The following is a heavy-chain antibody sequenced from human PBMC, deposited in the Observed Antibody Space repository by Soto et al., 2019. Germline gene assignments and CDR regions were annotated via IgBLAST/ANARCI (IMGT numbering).Heavy chain of an antibody. CDR2: ISANGQGI. D-gene: IGHD1-7*01. V-gene: IGHV3-23*01. Sequence: SLRLSCAASGFTFSTYALSCVLQAPGKGLEWVSAISANGQGIYYADSVRGRFTISRDNSKNTIFLHMDSLRAEDTAVYYCAKDRNYPRDQFHYWGQGTLVTVSS. CDR3: AKDRNYPRDQFHY. CDR1: GFTFSTYA. J-gene: IGHJ4*02.